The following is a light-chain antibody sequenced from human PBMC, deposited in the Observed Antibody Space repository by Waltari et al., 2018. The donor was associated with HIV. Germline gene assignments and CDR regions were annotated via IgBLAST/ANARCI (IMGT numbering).Light chain of an antibody. Sequence: QSVLTQLPSASGTPGQRVTISCSGSSSNVGTNYVYWYQQLPGTAPKRLISSYSPRHPGVPGRFPASKSGTSASLATSGLRSEGETDYYCAALDNSLIVQVVFGGGTKLTLL. J-gene: IGLJ2*01. CDR2: SYS. V-gene: IGLV1-47*01. CDR3: AALDNSLIVQVV. CDR1: SSNVGTNY.